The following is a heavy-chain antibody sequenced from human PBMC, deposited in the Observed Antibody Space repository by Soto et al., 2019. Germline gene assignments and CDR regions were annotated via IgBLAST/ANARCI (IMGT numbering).Heavy chain of an antibody. V-gene: IGHV3-30-3*01. CDR2: RSYDGSNK. D-gene: IGHD4-17*01. Sequence: QVQLVESGGGVVQPGRSVRLSCAASGFTFSSYAMHWVRQALGKGLEWVAVRSYDGSNKYYADSVKGRFTISRDNSKNTLYLQMNSLRAEDTAVYYCARVTVTTCFDYWGQGTLVTVYS. CDR3: ARVTVTTCFDY. J-gene: IGHJ4*02. CDR1: GFTFSSYA.